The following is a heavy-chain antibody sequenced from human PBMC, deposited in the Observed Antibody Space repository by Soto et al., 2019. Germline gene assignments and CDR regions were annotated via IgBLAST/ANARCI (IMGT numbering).Heavy chain of an antibody. Sequence: SETLSLTCTVSGGSISSSSYYWGWIRQPPGKGLEWIGSIYYSGSTYYNPSLKSRATISVDTSKNQFSLKLSSVTAADTAVCYCARLDYDILTGPPYFDYWGQGTLVTVSS. CDR1: GGSISSSSYY. V-gene: IGHV4-39*01. CDR3: ARLDYDILTGPPYFDY. D-gene: IGHD3-9*01. CDR2: IYYSGST. J-gene: IGHJ4*02.